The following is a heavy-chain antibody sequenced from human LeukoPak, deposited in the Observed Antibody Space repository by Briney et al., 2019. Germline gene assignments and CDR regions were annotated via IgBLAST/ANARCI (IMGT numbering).Heavy chain of an antibody. CDR3: ARDIHDYYDSSGEDYYYGMDV. V-gene: IGHV3-53*01. CDR1: GFTVSSNY. D-gene: IGHD3-22*01. J-gene: IGHJ6*02. CDR2: IYSGGST. Sequence: GGSLRLSCAASGFTVSSNYMSWVRQAPGKGLEWVSVIYSGGSTYYADSVKGRFTISRDNSKNTLYLQMNSLRAEDTAVYYCARDIHDYYDSSGEDYYYGMDVWGQGTTVTVSS.